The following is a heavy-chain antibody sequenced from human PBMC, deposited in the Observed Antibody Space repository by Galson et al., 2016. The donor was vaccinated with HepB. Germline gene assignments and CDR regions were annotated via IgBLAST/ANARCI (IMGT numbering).Heavy chain of an antibody. CDR1: GFTFSTYA. V-gene: IGHV3-64D*08. Sequence: SLRLSCAASGFTFSTYAMHWVRQAPGKGLEYVSAFSSNGGDTYYADSVKGRFTISRDNSKNTLYLQMSSLRAEDTAVYYCVKGYCSTTSCPRSVYFDYWGQGTLVTVSS. J-gene: IGHJ4*02. CDR3: VKGYCSTTSCPRSVYFDY. D-gene: IGHD2-2*01. CDR2: FSSNGGDT.